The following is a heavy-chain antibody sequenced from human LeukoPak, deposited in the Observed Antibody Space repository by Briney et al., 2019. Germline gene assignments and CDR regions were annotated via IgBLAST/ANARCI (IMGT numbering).Heavy chain of an antibody. V-gene: IGHV3-53*01. CDR2: IYSGGST. D-gene: IGHD3-22*01. CDR3: ARNYYDSSGYDYAFDY. Sequence: GGSLRLSCAASGFTVSSNYMSWVRQAPGKGLEWVSVIYSGGSTYYADSVKGRFTISRDKSKNTLYLQMNSLRAEDTAVYYCARNYYDSSGYDYAFDYWGQGTLVTVSS. J-gene: IGHJ4*02. CDR1: GFTVSSNY.